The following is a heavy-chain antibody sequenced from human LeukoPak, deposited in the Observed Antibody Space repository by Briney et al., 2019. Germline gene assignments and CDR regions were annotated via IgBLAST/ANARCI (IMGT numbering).Heavy chain of an antibody. J-gene: IGHJ4*02. CDR2: FDPEDGES. D-gene: IGHD3-10*02. V-gene: IGHV1-24*01. Sequence: ASVKVSCKVSGYTLTELSMHWVRQAPGKGLEWMGGFDPEDGESIYAQKFQGRVTMTKDTSTDTAYMELSSLRSEDTAVYYCATVIRFGELYGDYWGQGTLVTVSS. CDR3: ATVIRFGELYGDY. CDR1: GYTLTELS.